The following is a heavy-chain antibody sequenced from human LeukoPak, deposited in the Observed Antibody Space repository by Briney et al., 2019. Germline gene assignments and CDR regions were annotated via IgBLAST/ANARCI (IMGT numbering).Heavy chain of an antibody. CDR3: ARDRYSGSYFWFDP. CDR2: INPNSGGT. Sequence: ASVKVPCKASGYTFTGYYMHWVRQAPGQGLEWMGWINPNSGGTNYAQKFQGRVTMTRDTPISTAYMELSRLRSDDTAVYYCARDRYSGSYFWFDPWGQGTLVTVSS. V-gene: IGHV1-2*02. J-gene: IGHJ5*02. D-gene: IGHD1-26*01. CDR1: GYTFTGYY.